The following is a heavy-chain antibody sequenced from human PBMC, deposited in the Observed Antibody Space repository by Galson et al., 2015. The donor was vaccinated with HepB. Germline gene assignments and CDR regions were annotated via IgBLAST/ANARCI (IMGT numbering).Heavy chain of an antibody. CDR2: ISSSSGTYT. CDR3: ARVADADYGDHSHFDD. Sequence: SLRLSCAASGFTFRDYYMSWIRQTPGKGLEWLSYISSSSGTYTNYADSVKGRFTISRDNAKNSLYLQINSLRAEDTAMYYCARVADADYGDHSHFDDWGQGTLVTVSS. D-gene: IGHD4-17*01. CDR1: GFTFRDYY. V-gene: IGHV3-11*06. J-gene: IGHJ4*02.